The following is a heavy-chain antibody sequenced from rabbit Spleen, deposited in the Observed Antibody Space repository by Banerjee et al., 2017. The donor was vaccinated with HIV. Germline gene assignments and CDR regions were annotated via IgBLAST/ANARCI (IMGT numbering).Heavy chain of an antibody. Sequence: QSLEESGGDLVKPGASLTLTCLASGFSFSSSYAMCWVRQAPGKGLEWIACINTATGKGVYASWAKGRFTFSKTSSTTVTLQMTSLTAADTATYFCARDFAGIIGHGYYFNLWDPAPWSP. CDR3: ARDFAGIIGHGYYFNL. CDR2: INTATGKG. CDR1: GFSFSSSYA. V-gene: IGHV1S40*01. J-gene: IGHJ4*01. D-gene: IGHD4-2*01.